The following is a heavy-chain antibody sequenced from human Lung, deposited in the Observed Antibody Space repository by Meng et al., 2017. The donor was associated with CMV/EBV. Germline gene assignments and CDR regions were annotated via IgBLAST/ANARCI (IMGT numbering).Heavy chain of an antibody. J-gene: IGHJ4*02. Sequence: SETLSLXCSVSGASISSGTRYWGWIRQPPGKGLEWIGSIYSGGQTFYSPSLRSRVTLAVDRTKNQFSLKMTSVTAADTAVYFCAKFPDHRDTGFWGRGALVTVSS. CDR1: GASISSGTRY. D-gene: IGHD1-14*01. CDR2: IYSGGQT. CDR3: AKFPDHRDTGF. V-gene: IGHV4-39*01.